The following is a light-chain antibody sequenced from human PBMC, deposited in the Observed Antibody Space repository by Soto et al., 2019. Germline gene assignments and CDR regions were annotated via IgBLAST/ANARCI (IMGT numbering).Light chain of an antibody. Sequence: IVLTQSPGTLSLSPWERATLSCRASQSISSTYLAWCQQKPGQAPRLLIYGASTRATGIPDRFSGTGSGTDFTLTISRLEPEDFAVYYCQQFGYPPITFGQGTRLEIK. V-gene: IGKV3-20*01. CDR2: GAS. J-gene: IGKJ5*01. CDR1: QSISSTY. CDR3: QQFGYPPIT.